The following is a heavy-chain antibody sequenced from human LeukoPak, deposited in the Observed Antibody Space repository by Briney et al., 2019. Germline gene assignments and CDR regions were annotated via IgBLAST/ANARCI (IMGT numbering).Heavy chain of an antibody. CDR3: ARPLSYSFDP. CDR1: GFTFSSYE. J-gene: IGHJ5*02. Sequence: GGSLRLSCAASGFTFSSYEMNWVRQAPGKGLEWVSYISSSGSTIYYADSVKGRFTISRDNAKNSLYLQMNSLRPEDTAVYYCARPLSYSFDPWGQGTLVTVSS. D-gene: IGHD2/OR15-2a*01. V-gene: IGHV3-48*03. CDR2: ISSSGSTI.